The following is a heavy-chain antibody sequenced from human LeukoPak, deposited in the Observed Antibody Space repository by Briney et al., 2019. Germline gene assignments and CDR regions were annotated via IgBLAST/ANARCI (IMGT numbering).Heavy chain of an antibody. D-gene: IGHD5-18*01. V-gene: IGHV3-30*18. CDR1: GFTFSSYG. CDR2: ISYDGSNK. CDR3: AKDSLMGHSYGHDY. Sequence: GGSLRLSCAASGFTFSSYGMHWVRQAPGKGLEWVAVISYDGSNKYYADSVKGRFTISRDNSKNTLYLQMNSLRAEDTAVYYCAKDSLMGHSYGHDYWGQGTLVTVSS. J-gene: IGHJ4*02.